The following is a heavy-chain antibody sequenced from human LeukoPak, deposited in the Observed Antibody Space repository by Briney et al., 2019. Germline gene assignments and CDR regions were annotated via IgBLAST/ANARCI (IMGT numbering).Heavy chain of an antibody. V-gene: IGHV3-23*01. CDR3: AKDQVKRYFDWLLFDY. CDR2: LFGNGDGI. J-gene: IGHJ4*02. Sequence: GGSLRLSCAASGFQFSLFAMSWVRQAPGKGLEWISGLFGNGDGIAYADSVKGRFTISRDNSKNTLYLQMNSLRAEDTAVYYCAKDQVKRYFDWLLFDYWGQGTLVTVSS. D-gene: IGHD3-9*01. CDR1: GFQFSLFA.